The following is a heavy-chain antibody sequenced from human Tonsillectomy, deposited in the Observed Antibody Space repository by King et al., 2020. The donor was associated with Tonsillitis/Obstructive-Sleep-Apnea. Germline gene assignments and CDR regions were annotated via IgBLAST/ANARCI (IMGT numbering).Heavy chain of an antibody. Sequence: QLVQSGAEVKKPGSSVKVSCKASGGTFSSYAISWVRQAPGQGLEWRGAIIPMLDIVNYAQKFQGRVTITADKSTSTAYMDLSSLTSENTAVYYCAREDYGGYSWDGLDVWGQRTAVTVSS. CDR1: GGTFSSYA. CDR2: IIPMLDIV. D-gene: IGHD4-17*01. V-gene: IGHV1-69*10. J-gene: IGHJ6*02. CDR3: AREDYGGYSWDGLDV.